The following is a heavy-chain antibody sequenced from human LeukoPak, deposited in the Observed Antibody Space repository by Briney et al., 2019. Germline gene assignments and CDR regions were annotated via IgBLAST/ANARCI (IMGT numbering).Heavy chain of an antibody. D-gene: IGHD6-13*01. CDR2: IDYSGNT. Sequence: MTSETLSLTCTVSGDASSRSRYYWGWIRQSPGKGLEWIGSIDYSGNTDYNPSLKSRVSLSVDTSKKQFSLKLNSVTAADTAVYYCARGGDSSSWSVDHWGQGTLVTVSS. J-gene: IGHJ4*02. CDR1: GDASSRSRYY. CDR3: ARGGDSSSWSVDH. V-gene: IGHV4-39*07.